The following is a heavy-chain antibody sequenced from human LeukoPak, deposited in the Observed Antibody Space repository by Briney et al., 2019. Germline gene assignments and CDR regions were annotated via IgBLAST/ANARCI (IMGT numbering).Heavy chain of an antibody. Sequence: GASVKVSCKASGGTFSSYAISWVRQAPGQGLEWMGGIIPIFGTANYAQKFQGRVTITADESTSTAYMELSSLRSEDTAVYYCARASSGYTIFGVVIENWGQGTLVTVSS. CDR3: ARASSGYTIFGVVIEN. D-gene: IGHD3-3*01. CDR1: GGTFSSYA. J-gene: IGHJ4*02. CDR2: IIPIFGTA. V-gene: IGHV1-69*13.